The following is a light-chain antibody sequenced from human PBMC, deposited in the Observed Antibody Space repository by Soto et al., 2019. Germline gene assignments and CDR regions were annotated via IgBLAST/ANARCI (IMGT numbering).Light chain of an antibody. CDR3: AAYTTSSTLV. CDR2: DVN. J-gene: IGLJ3*02. Sequence: QSALTQPASVSGSPGQSITISCAGTSGDVGAFDYVSWYQHHPGKVPKLMIYDVNDRPSGVSTRFSGSKSANMASLTISGLQADDEADYYCAAYTTSSTLVFGGGTKLTVL. V-gene: IGLV2-14*03. CDR1: SGDVGAFDY.